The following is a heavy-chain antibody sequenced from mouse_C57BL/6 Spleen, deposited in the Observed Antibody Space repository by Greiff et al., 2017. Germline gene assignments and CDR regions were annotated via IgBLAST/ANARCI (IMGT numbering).Heavy chain of an antibody. D-gene: IGHD4-1*01. CDR3: ARNWDEGAMDY. CDR2: IYPGDGDT. J-gene: IGHJ4*01. Sequence: QVQLKESGAELVKPGASVKISCKASGYAFSSYWMNWVKQRPGKGLEWIGQIYPGDGDTNYNGKFKGKATLTADESSSTAYMQLSSLTSEDSAVYFCARNWDEGAMDYWGQGTSVTVSS. CDR1: GYAFSSYW. V-gene: IGHV1-80*01.